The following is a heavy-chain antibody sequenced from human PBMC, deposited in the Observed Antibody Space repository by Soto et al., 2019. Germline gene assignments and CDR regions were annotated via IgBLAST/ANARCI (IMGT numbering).Heavy chain of an antibody. D-gene: IGHD3-3*01. CDR1: GGSISSYY. Sequence: SETLSLTCTVSGGSISSYYWSWIRQPAGKGLEWIGRIYTSGSTNYNPSLKSRVTMSVDTSKNQFSLKLSSVTAADTAVYYCARELREKYDFWSGYYYYGMDVWGQGTTVTAP. CDR2: IYTSGST. V-gene: IGHV4-4*07. J-gene: IGHJ6*02. CDR3: ARELREKYDFWSGYYYYGMDV.